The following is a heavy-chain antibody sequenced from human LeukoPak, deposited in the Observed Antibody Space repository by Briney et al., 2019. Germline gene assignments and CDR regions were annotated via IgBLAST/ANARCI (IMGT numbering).Heavy chain of an antibody. CDR3: ARDSTYDSSGYDAFDI. CDR1: GFTFSSYG. J-gene: IGHJ3*02. CDR2: ISSSSSYI. V-gene: IGHV3-21*01. D-gene: IGHD3-22*01. Sequence: GGSLRLSCAASGFTFSSYGMNWVRQAPGKGLEWVSSISSSSSYIYYADSVKGRFTISRDNAKNSLYLQMNSLRAEDTAVYYCARDSTYDSSGYDAFDIWGQGTMVTVSS.